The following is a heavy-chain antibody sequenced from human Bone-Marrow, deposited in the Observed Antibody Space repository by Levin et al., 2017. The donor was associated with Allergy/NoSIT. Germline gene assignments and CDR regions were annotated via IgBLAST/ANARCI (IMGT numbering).Heavy chain of an antibody. J-gene: IGHJ6*02. CDR3: ARGHYGLDV. V-gene: IGHV3-11*01. Sequence: GGSLSLSYAASTFTFSDHYMSWVRQAPGKGLEWVSYISSGSTTIFYADSVKGRFTISRDNAKNSLYLQMDSLRAEDTAVYYCARGHYGLDVWGQGTTVTVSS. CDR2: ISSGSTTI. CDR1: TFTFSDHY.